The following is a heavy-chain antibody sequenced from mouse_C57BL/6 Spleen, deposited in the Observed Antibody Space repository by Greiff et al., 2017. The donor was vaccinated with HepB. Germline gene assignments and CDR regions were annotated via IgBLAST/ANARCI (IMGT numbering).Heavy chain of an antibody. V-gene: IGHV3-1*01. D-gene: IGHD1-1*01. CDR2: ISYSGST. CDR3: ARGNYYGSFDY. Sequence: EVQVVESGPGMVKPSQSLSLTCTVTGYSITSGYDWHWIRHFPGNKLEWMGYISYSGSTNYNPSLKSRISITHDTSKNHFFLKLNSVTTEDTATYYCARGNYYGSFDYWGQGTTLTVSS. CDR1: GYSITSGYD. J-gene: IGHJ2*01.